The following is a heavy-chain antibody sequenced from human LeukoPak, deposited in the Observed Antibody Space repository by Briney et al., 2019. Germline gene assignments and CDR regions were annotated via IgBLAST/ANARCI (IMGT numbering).Heavy chain of an antibody. CDR3: ARARRYCSSTSCYGLPYSFDYYVDV. Sequence: SETLSLTCTVSGGSISSTVYYWSWIRQPPGKGLEWIGYIYYSVNTNYNPSLKSRVTISLDTSKNHFSLKLGSVTAADTAVYYCARARRYCSSTSCYGLPYSFDYYVDVWGRGTTVTISS. V-gene: IGHV4-61*03. J-gene: IGHJ6*03. D-gene: IGHD2-2*01. CDR1: GGSISSTVYY. CDR2: IYYSVNT.